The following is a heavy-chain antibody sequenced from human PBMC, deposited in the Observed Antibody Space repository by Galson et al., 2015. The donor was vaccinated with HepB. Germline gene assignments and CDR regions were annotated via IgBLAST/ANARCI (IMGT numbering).Heavy chain of an antibody. CDR2: TYYRSKWYN. D-gene: IGHD6-13*01. CDR1: GDSVSSNSAA. CDR3: ARVEQLYSSSWYGLDY. V-gene: IGHV6-1*01. Sequence: CAISGDSVSSNSAAWNWIRQSPSRGLEWLGRTYYRSKWYNDYAVSVKSRITINSDTSKNQFSLQLNSVTPEDTAVYYCARVEQLYSSSWYGLDYWGQGTLVTVSS. J-gene: IGHJ4*02.